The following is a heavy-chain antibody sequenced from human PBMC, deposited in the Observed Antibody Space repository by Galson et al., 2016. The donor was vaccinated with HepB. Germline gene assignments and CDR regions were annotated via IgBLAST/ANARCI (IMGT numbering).Heavy chain of an antibody. J-gene: IGHJ4*02. CDR3: ARDGYYYGSGSYGAATY. V-gene: IGHV3-30*03. Sequence: SLRLSCAVSGFSFSSYSKNWVRQAPGKGLEWVAVISYHGSNKYYVDSVKGRFTISRDNSKNTLYLEMNSLRVEDTAMYYCARDGYYYGSGSYGAATYWGQGTPVTVSS. D-gene: IGHD3-10*01. CDR2: ISYHGSNK. CDR1: GFSFSSYS.